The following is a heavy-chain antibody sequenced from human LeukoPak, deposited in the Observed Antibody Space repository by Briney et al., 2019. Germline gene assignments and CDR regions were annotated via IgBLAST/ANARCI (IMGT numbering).Heavy chain of an antibody. Sequence: GESLKVSCKASGYTFTSYGINWVRQAPGQGLEWMGWISAYNGNTNYAQKLQGRVTMTTDTSTSTACMELRSLRSDDTAVYYCARVRAYYDILTGTQVGYYFDYWGQGTLVTVSS. J-gene: IGHJ4*02. V-gene: IGHV1-18*01. CDR1: GYTFTSYG. CDR2: ISAYNGNT. CDR3: ARVRAYYDILTGTQVGYYFDY. D-gene: IGHD3-9*01.